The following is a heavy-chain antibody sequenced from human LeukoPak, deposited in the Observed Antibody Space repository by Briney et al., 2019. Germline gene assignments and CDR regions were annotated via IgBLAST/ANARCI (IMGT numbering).Heavy chain of an antibody. D-gene: IGHD3-9*01. Sequence: ASVKVSCKASGYTFTGYYMHWVRQAPGQGLEWMGWINPNSGGTNYAQKFQGRVTMTRDTSISTAYMELSRLRSDDTAAYYCASGPGLRYFDWLLHRVRDHAFDIWGQGTMVTVSS. V-gene: IGHV1-2*02. CDR3: ASGPGLRYFDWLLHRVRDHAFDI. CDR2: INPNSGGT. J-gene: IGHJ3*02. CDR1: GYTFTGYY.